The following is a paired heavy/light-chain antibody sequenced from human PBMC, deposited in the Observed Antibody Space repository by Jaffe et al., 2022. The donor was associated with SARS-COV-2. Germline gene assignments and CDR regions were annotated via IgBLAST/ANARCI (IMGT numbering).Heavy chain of an antibody. CDR3: ASHFYMSYY. CDR1: GFTFTRHA. CDR2: TSGTGIST. Sequence: EVQLLESGGGLVQPGGSLRLSCATSGFTFTRHAMAWVRQAPGRGLEWVSATSGTGISTYYADSVKGRFTISTDTSKSTVYLQMNSLTAEDTALYYCASHFYMSYYWGRGTLVTVSS. D-gene: IGHD3-16*01. V-gene: IGHV3-23*01. J-gene: IGHJ4*02.
Light chain of an antibody. CDR3: QQYYSYPWT. Sequence: DIQMTQSPSSLSASVGDRVTITCRASQDISNYLVWFQQKPGEAPKSLIYAASSLQSGVPSKFSGSGSGTDYTLTISSLQPEDFATYYCQQYYSYPWTCGEGTRV. J-gene: IGKJ1*01. V-gene: IGKV1-16*02. CDR1: QDISNY. CDR2: AAS.